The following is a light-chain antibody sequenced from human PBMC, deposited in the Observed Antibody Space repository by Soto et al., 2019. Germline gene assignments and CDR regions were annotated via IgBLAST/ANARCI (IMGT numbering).Light chain of an antibody. CDR3: QQYGSSPRT. Sequence: EIVLPQSPATLSLSPGASATLSCRASQSVSSYLAWYQQKPGQAPRLLIYGASNRATGIPDRFSGSGSGTDFTLTISRLEPEDFAVYYCQQYGSSPRTFGQGTKVDIK. CDR2: GAS. J-gene: IGKJ1*01. CDR1: QSVSSY. V-gene: IGKV3-20*01.